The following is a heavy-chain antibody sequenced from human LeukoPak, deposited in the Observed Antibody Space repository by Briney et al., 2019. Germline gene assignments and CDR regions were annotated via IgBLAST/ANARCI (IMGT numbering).Heavy chain of an antibody. CDR2: IRSNTYSGTT. D-gene: IGHD3-10*01. CDR1: GFTFCDFA. J-gene: IGHJ4*02. V-gene: IGHV3-49*03. CDR3: TRERGDWVDY. Sequence: PGGSLRLSCLASGFTFCDFAMSWFRQAPGKGLECLGFIRSNTYSGTTEYAASVKGRFTISRDDSKSIAYLQMNSLKTEDTAVYYCTRERGDWVDYWGQGTLVTVPS.